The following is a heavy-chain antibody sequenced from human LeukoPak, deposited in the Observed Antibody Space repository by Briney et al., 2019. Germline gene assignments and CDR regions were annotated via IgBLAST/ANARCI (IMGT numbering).Heavy chain of an antibody. J-gene: IGHJ4*02. CDR3: AKDGSGSHDY. CDR2: ISGSGGST. Sequence: PGGSLRPSCAASGFTFSSYGMSWVRQAPGKGLEWVSAISGSGGSTYYADSVKGLFTISRDNSKNTLYLQMNSLRAEDTAVYYCAKDGSGSHDYWGQGTLVTVSS. D-gene: IGHD1-26*01. CDR1: GFTFSSYG. V-gene: IGHV3-23*01.